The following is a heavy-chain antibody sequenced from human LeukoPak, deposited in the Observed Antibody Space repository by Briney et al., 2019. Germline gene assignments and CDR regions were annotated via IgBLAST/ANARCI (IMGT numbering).Heavy chain of an antibody. V-gene: IGHV3-20*04. CDR2: INWNGGST. CDR1: GWTFVHYV. Sequence: PGGALSVPCVGSGWTFVHYVMRWVRQAAGKGLAWVSGINWNGGSTGYEDSVKGRFTISRDNAKSYLYLQMNSLTAEDTAFYYCASGPGPYDSGGYSSYWGQGTLVTVSS. D-gene: IGHD3-22*01. CDR3: ASGPGPYDSGGYSSY. J-gene: IGHJ4*02.